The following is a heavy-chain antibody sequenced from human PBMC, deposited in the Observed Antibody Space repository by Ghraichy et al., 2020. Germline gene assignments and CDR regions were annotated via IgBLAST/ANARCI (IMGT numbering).Heavy chain of an antibody. V-gene: IGHV4-31*03. J-gene: IGHJ4*02. CDR2: IYNSRNT. CDR3: ARDGYYGSGTLDF. CDR1: GGSVNSGGFY. Sequence: SETLSLTCTVSGGSVNSGGFYWTWIRQQPGKGLEWIGYIYNSRNTRYNPSLQSRVSMSLETSKNQFSLKMTSVAAADTAVYYCARDGYYGSGTLDFWGQGTLVTVSS. D-gene: IGHD3-10*01.